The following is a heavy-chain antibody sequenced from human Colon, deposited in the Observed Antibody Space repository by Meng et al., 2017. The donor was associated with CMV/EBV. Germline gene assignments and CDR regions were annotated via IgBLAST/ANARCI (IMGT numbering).Heavy chain of an antibody. D-gene: IGHD2-21*01. Sequence: SLKISCAASGFTLEDYSMHWLRQAPGKGPEWVSAISWNSDTIAYADSVKGRFTISRDNAKNSLYLQMNSLRGEDTAVYYCFMGHYSGAWGQGTLVTVSS. CDR3: FMGHYSGA. J-gene: IGHJ5*02. CDR2: ISWNSDTI. V-gene: IGHV3-9*01. CDR1: GFTLEDYS.